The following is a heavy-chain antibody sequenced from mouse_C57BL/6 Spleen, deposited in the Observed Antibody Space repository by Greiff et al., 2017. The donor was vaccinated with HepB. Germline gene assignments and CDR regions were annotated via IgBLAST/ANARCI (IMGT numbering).Heavy chain of an antibody. Sequence: EVQLVESGPGLVKPSQSLSLTCSVPGYSITSGYYWNWIRQFPGNKLEWMGYISYDGSNNYNPSLKNRISITRDTSKNQFFLKLNSVTTEDTATYYCARVDGYYYFDYWGQGTTLTVSS. CDR2: ISYDGSN. D-gene: IGHD2-3*01. CDR3: ARVDGYYYFDY. J-gene: IGHJ2*01. V-gene: IGHV3-6*01. CDR1: GYSITSGYY.